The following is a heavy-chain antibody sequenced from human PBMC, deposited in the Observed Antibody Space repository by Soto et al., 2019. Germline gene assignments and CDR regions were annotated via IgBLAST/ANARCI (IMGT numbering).Heavy chain of an antibody. CDR2: LSGSGTST. V-gene: IGHV3-23*01. Sequence: EVQLLESGGGLVQPGGSLRLSCAASGFSFVNYAMNWVRQAPGKGLEWVSGLSGSGTSTYYADSVKGRFTISRDNSRDTLFLQMNSLTADDTAVYYCAKAXTNXXWFNPFDSWGQGALVTVSS. J-gene: IGHJ4*02. CDR1: GFSFVNYA. CDR3: AKAXTNXXWFNPFDS. D-gene: IGHD6-19*01.